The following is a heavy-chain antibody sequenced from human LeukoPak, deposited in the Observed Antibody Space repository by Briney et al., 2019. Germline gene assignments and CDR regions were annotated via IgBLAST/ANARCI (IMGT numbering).Heavy chain of an antibody. Sequence: SETLSLTCAVYGGSFSGYYWSWTRQPPGKGLEWIGEINHSGSTNYNPSLKSRVTISVDTSKNQFSLKLSSVTAADTAVYYCARGAAGTSIDYWGQGTLVTVSS. J-gene: IGHJ4*02. CDR1: GGSFSGYY. V-gene: IGHV4-34*01. CDR3: ARGAAGTSIDY. CDR2: INHSGST. D-gene: IGHD1/OR15-1a*01.